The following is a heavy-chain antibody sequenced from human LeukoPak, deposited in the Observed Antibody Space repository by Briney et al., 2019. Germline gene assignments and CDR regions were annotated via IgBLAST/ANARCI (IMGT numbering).Heavy chain of an antibody. J-gene: IGHJ4*02. CDR1: GFTFDDYA. CDR3: AKGPVRGSYRYGYFHY. CDR2: ISWDGGST. Sequence: GGSLRLSCAASGFTFDDYAMHWVRQAPGRGLEWVSLISWDGGSTYYADSVKGRFTISSDYSKNSLYLQMNSLRAEDTALYYCAKGPVRGSYRYGYFHYWGQGTLVTVSS. D-gene: IGHD3-16*02. V-gene: IGHV3-43D*03.